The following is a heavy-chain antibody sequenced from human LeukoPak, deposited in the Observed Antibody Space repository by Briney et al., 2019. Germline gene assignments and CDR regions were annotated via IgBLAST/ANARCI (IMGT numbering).Heavy chain of an antibody. Sequence: SETLSLTCTVSGGSISSSSYYWGWIRQPPGKGLEWIGSIYYSGSTYYNPSLKSRVTISVDTSKNQFSLKLSSVTAADTAVYYCVGYSNIHYWGQGTLVTVSS. CDR1: GGSISSSSYY. V-gene: IGHV4-39*01. D-gene: IGHD4-11*01. CDR3: VGYSNIHY. CDR2: IYYSGST. J-gene: IGHJ4*02.